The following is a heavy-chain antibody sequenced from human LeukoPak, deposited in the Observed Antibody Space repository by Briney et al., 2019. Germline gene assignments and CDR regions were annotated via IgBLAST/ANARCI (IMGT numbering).Heavy chain of an antibody. J-gene: IGHJ6*03. CDR2: ISSSSSTI. CDR1: GFTFSSYS. Sequence: GGSLRLSCAASGFTFSSYSMNWVRQAPGKGLEWVSYISSSSSTIYYADSVKGRFTISRDNAKNSLYLQMNSLRAEDTAVYYCARDLKEYYYYYYMDVWGKGTTVTVSS. V-gene: IGHV3-48*01. CDR3: ARDLKEYYYYYYMDV.